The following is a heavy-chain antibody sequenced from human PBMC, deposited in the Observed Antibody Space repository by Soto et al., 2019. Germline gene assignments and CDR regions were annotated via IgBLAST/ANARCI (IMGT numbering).Heavy chain of an antibody. V-gene: IGHV4-59*01. J-gene: IGHJ6*02. CDR2: IYYSGST. CDR3: GRGRGEATIVYYYYGMDV. D-gene: IGHD5-12*01. Sequence: PSETLSLTCTVSGGSISSYYWSWIRQPPGKGLEWIGYIYYSGSTNYNPSLKSRVTISVDTSKNQFSLKLSSVTAADTAVYYCGRGRGEATIVYYYYGMDVWGQGTTVTVSS. CDR1: GGSISSYY.